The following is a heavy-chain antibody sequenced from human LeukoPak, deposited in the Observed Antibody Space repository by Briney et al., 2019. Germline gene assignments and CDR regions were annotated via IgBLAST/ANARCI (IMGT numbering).Heavy chain of an antibody. CDR3: GRGGVVIPI. J-gene: IGHJ3*02. V-gene: IGHV4-59*01. D-gene: IGHD2-21*01. CDR1: GGSISSYY. Sequence: SESLSLTCTVSGGSISSYYWSWIRQPPGKGLEWIGYIYYSGSTNYNPSLKSRVTISVDTSKNQFSLKLSSVAAADTAGYCCGRGGVVIPIWGQGTMVTVSS. CDR2: IYYSGST.